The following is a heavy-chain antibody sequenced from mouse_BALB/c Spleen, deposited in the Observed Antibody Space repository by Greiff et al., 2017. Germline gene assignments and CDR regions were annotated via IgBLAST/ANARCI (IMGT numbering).Heavy chain of an antibody. J-gene: IGHJ3*01. D-gene: IGHD2-14*01. CDR2: IDPANGNT. CDR1: GFNIKDTY. Sequence: EVKLQESGAELVKPGASVKLSCTASGFNIKDTYMHWVKQRPEQGLEWIGRIDPANGNTKYDPKFQGKATITADTSSNTAYLQLSSLTSEDTAVYYCARRGYRYDALFAYWGQGTLVTVSA. CDR3: ARRGYRYDALFAY. V-gene: IGHV14-3*02.